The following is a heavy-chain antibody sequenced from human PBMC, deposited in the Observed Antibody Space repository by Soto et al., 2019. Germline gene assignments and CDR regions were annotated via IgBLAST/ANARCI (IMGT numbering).Heavy chain of an antibody. J-gene: IGHJ6*03. V-gene: IGHV4-31*03. CDR3: ARGSVGGYYGSGKDYYYYYMDV. Sequence: PSETLSLTCTVSGGSISSGGYYWSWIRQHPGKGLEWIGYIYYSGSTYYNPSLKSRVTISVDTSKNQFSLKLSSVTAADTAVYYCARGSVGGYYGSGKDYYYYYMDVWGKGTTVTVSS. D-gene: IGHD3-10*01. CDR2: IYYSGST. CDR1: GGSISSGGYY.